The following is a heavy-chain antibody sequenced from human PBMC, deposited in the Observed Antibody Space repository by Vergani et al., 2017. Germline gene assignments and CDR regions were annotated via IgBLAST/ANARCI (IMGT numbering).Heavy chain of an antibody. CDR1: GMSISNNNYY. D-gene: IGHD6-6*01. J-gene: IGHJ3*02. Sequence: QLQLQESGPRLVKPSETLSLTCSLSGMSISNNNYYWGWIRQPPGKGLEWIGSIYDSRNNNYSPSLKRRVIISVATSKNQFSLNLTSVTAADAAVYYCARHLRQLARNDVFDIWGHGTLVTVSS. CDR3: ARHLRQLARNDVFDI. V-gene: IGHV4-39*01. CDR2: IYDSRNN.